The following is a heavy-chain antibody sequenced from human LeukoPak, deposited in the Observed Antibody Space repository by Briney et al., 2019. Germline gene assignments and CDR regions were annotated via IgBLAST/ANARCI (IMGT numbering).Heavy chain of an antibody. J-gene: IGHJ4*02. CDR2: INPSGGST. V-gene: IGHV1-46*01. D-gene: IGHD2-15*01. CDR3: ARVAYCSGGSCYWGTPRNLGY. Sequence: GASVKVSCKASGYTFTSYYMHWVRQAPGQGLEWMGIINPSGGSTSYAQKFQGRVTMTRNTSISTAYMELSSLRSEDTAVYYCARVAYCSGGSCYWGTPRNLGYWGQGTLVTVSS. CDR1: GYTFTSYY.